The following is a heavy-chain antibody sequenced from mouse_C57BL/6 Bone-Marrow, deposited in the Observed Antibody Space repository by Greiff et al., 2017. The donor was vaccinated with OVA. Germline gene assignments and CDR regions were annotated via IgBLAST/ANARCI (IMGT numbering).Heavy chain of an antibody. CDR3: ARSYGNSWFAY. D-gene: IGHD2-1*01. CDR2: ILPGSGST. Sequence: VQLQQSGAELMKPGASVKLSCKATGYTFTGYWIEWVKQRPGHGLEWIGEILPGSGSTNYNAKFKGKATFTADTSSNTAYMQLSSLTTEDSAIYYCARSYGNSWFAYWGQGTLVTVSA. V-gene: IGHV1-9*01. CDR1: GYTFTGYW. J-gene: IGHJ3*01.